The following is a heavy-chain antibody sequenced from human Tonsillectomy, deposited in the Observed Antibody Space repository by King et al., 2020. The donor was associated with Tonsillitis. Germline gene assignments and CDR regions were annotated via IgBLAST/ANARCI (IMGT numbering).Heavy chain of an antibody. J-gene: IGHJ6*02. CDR1: GFTFGDYA. Sequence: VQLVESGGGLVQPGRSLRLSCTASGFTFGDYAMNWVRQAPGKGLEWVGFIRSKAYGGTTEYVASVNGRFTISRDDSKSIAYLQMNSLETEDTAVYYCSRSLLDGINVWGQGTTVTVSS. CDR3: SRSLLDGINV. V-gene: IGHV3-49*04. CDR2: IRSKAYGGTT.